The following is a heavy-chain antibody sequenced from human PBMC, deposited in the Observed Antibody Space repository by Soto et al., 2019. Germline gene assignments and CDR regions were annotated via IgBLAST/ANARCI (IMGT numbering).Heavy chain of an antibody. Sequence: GGSLRLPCAASGFTFSSYSMNWVRQAPGKGLEWVSYISSSSSTIYYADSVKGRFTISRDNAKNSLYLQMNSLRAEDTAVYYCARAGRYYGSGIYYFDYWGQGTLVTVSS. CDR1: GFTFSSYS. D-gene: IGHD3-10*01. CDR3: ARAGRYYGSGIYYFDY. V-gene: IGHV3-48*01. CDR2: ISSSSSTI. J-gene: IGHJ4*02.